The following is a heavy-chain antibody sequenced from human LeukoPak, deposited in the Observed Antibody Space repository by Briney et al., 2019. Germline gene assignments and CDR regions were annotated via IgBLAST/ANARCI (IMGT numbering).Heavy chain of an antibody. CDR3: ARDSSPLDYYDSSGFDY. J-gene: IGHJ4*02. D-gene: IGHD3-22*01. CDR1: GYTFTSYY. Sequence: RASVKVSCKASGYTFTSYYMHWVRQAPGQGLEWMGIINPSGGSTSYAQKFQGRVTMTRDTSTSTVYMELSSLRSEDTAVYNCARDSSPLDYYDSSGFDYWGQGTLVTVYS. CDR2: INPSGGST. V-gene: IGHV1-46*01.